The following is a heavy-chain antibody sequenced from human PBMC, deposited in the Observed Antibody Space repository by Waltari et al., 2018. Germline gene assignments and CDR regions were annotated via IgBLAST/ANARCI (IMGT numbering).Heavy chain of an antibody. D-gene: IGHD2-15*01. Sequence: QLQESGPGLVKPSGTLSLICAVSGDSMSSTHWWSWVRQPTGKGLEWIGQVHGSGKTNYNPSFASRVTVSLDTSTYHIALKVTSATAADTALYYCARDRGKGLYLDTWGRGILVTVSP. V-gene: IGHV4-4*02. CDR1: GDSMSSTHW. J-gene: IGHJ4*02. CDR2: VHGSGKT. CDR3: ARDRGKGLYLDT.